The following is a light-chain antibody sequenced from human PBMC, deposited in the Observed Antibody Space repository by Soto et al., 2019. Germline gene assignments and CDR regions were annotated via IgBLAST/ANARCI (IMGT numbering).Light chain of an antibody. CDR1: QSISFY. CDR3: QQSYNMPRK. J-gene: IGKJ1*01. CDR2: TAS. V-gene: IGKV1-39*01. Sequence: DIQMTQSPSSLSASVGDRVTISCRASQSISFYLNWYRQKPGKAPKLLIYTASNVQSGVPSRISGSGSGTDFTLTISSLQPEDFATYYCQQSYNMPRKFGQGTKV.